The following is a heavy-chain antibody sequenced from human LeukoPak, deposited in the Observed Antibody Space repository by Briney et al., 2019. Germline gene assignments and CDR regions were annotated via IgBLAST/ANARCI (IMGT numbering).Heavy chain of an antibody. CDR2: MNPNSGNT. CDR1: GYTFTSYD. Sequence: ASVTVSCKASGYTFTSYDINWVRQATGQGLEWMGWMNPNSGNTGYAQKFQGRVTMTRNTSISTAYMELSSLRSEDTAVYYCARGLEAVAGAYYFDYWGQGTLVTVSS. V-gene: IGHV1-8*01. D-gene: IGHD6-19*01. CDR3: ARGLEAVAGAYYFDY. J-gene: IGHJ4*02.